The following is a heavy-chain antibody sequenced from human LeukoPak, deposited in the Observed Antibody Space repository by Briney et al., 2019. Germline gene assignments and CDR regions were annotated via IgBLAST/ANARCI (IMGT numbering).Heavy chain of an antibody. D-gene: IGHD4-17*01. CDR3: ATRTTVTTFNDY. V-gene: IGHV5-10-1*01. J-gene: IGHJ4*02. CDR1: GYSFTSYW. CDR2: IDPSDSYT. Sequence: GESLRISCKGSGYSFTSYWISWVRQTPGKGLEWMGRIDPSDSYTNYSPSFQGHVTISADKSISTAYLQWSSLKASDTAMYYCATRTTVTTFNDYWGQGTLVTVSS.